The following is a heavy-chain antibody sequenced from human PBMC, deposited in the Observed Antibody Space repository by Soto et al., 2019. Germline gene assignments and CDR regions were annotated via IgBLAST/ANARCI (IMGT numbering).Heavy chain of an antibody. CDR2: ISPFNGNI. CDR1: GFTFRNYG. J-gene: IGHJ4*02. CDR3: AKKEESQGFDF. V-gene: IGHV1-18*01. D-gene: IGHD3-10*01. Sequence: VSVKVSCKASGFTFRNYGISWVRQAPGQGLEWMGWISPFNGNIKFGQKFQGRVTMTTDKSTSIAYMELTSLRSDDTAVYYCAKKEESQGFDFWGKGTLVTVSS.